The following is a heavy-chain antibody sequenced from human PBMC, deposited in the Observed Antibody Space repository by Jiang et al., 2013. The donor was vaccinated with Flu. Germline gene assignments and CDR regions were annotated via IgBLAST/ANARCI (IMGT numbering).Heavy chain of an antibody. Sequence: VQLVESGAEVRKPGESLKISCKGSGYKFNNYWIAWVRQMPGKGLEWMGVISPGDSDTRYSPSFEGQVTLSVDKSIDTAYLHLSSLKASDTGMYYCARRITVFEAPRYYFDYWARDLWSPSPQ. D-gene: IGHD3-3*01. V-gene: IGHV5-51*03. CDR3: ARRITVFEAPRYYFDY. CDR2: ISPGDSDT. J-gene: IGHJ4*02. CDR1: GYKFNNYW.